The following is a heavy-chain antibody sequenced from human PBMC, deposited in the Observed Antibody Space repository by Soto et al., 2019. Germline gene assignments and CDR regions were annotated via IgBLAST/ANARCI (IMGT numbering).Heavy chain of an antibody. CDR1: GGSISSYY. D-gene: IGHD5-12*01. V-gene: IGHV4-59*01. J-gene: IGHJ4*02. Sequence: ASETLSLTCTVSGGSISSYYWSWIRQPPGKGLEWIGYIYYSGSTNYNPSLKSRATISVDTSKNQFSLKLSSVTAADTAGYYCARAYGGYADYWGQGALVTVSS. CDR3: ARAYGGYADY. CDR2: IYYSGST.